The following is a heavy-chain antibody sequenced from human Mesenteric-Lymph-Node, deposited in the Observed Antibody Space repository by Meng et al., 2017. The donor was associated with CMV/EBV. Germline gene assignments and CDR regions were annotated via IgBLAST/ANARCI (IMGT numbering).Heavy chain of an antibody. J-gene: IGHJ6*02. V-gene: IGHV3-9*01. D-gene: IGHD4-11*01. Sequence: SLKISCAASGFTFDDYAMHWVRQAPGKGLEWVSGISWNSGSIGYADSVKGRFTISRDNAKNSLYLQMNSLRAEDTAVYYCASGSNLIYYYGMDVWGQGTTVTVSS. CDR3: ASGSNLIYYYGMDV. CDR1: GFTFDDYA. CDR2: ISWNSGSI.